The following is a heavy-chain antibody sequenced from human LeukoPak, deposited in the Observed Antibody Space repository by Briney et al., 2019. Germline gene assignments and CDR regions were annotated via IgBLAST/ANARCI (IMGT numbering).Heavy chain of an antibody. V-gene: IGHV4-30-4*08. CDR2: IYYSGST. J-gene: IGHJ4*02. Sequence: PSETLSLTCTVSGGSISSGDYYWSWIRQPPGKGLEWIGYIYYSGSTYYNPSLKSRVTISVDTSKNQFSLKLSSVTAADMAVYYCATHCGGDCYSWDWDYWGQGTLVTVSS. CDR1: GGSISSGDYY. D-gene: IGHD2-21*01. CDR3: ATHCGGDCYSWDWDY.